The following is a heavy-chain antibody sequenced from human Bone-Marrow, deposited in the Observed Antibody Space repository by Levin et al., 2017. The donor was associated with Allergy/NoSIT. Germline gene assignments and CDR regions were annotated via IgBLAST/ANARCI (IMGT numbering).Heavy chain of an antibody. J-gene: IGHJ3*02. CDR1: GFSLSPSGVA. CDR3: AHTGVRFGELMKDESFDI. CDR2: IYWDDDK. D-gene: IGHD3-10*01. V-gene: IGHV2-5*02. Sequence: SGPTLVKPTQTLTVTCTFSGFSLSPSGVAVGWIRQPPGKALEWLALIYWDDDKRYSPSLKSRLTITQDTSKNQVVLTMTNMDPVDTGTYYCAHTGVRFGELMKDESFDIWGQGTMVTVSS.